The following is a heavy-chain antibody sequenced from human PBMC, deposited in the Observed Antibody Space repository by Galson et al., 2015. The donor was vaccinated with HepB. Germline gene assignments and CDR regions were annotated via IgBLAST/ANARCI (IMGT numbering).Heavy chain of an antibody. D-gene: IGHD6-13*01. CDR3: ARIRGVAAAGTGYYYYGMDV. CDR1: GFSLSTGGMC. CDR2: IDWDGDK. Sequence: PALVKPTQTLTLTCTFSGFSLSTGGMCVSWIRQPPGKALEWLARIDWDGDKYYSTSLKTRLTISKDTSKNQVVLTMTNMDPVDTATYYCARIRGVAAAGTGYYYYGMDVWGQGTTVTVSS. J-gene: IGHJ6*02. V-gene: IGHV2-70*11.